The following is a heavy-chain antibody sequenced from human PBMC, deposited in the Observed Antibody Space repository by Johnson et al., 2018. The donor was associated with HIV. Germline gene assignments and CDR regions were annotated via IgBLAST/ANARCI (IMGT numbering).Heavy chain of an antibody. CDR2: ISYDGSNK. J-gene: IGHJ3*02. Sequence: QVQLVESGGGVVQPGRSPRLSCAASGFTFSSYAMHWVRQAPGKGLEWVAVISYDGSNKYYADSVKGRFTISRDNSKNTLYVQMNSLRAEDTAVYYCARVTGDSSSWYVGAFDIWGQGTMVTVSS. CDR3: ARVTGDSSSWYVGAFDI. D-gene: IGHD6-13*01. V-gene: IGHV3-30*14. CDR1: GFTFSSYA.